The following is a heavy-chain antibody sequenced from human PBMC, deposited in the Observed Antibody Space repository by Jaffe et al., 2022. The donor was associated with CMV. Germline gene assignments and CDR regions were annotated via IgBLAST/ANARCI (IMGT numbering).Heavy chain of an antibody. CDR3: ARDGGSAVPTYYMDV. J-gene: IGHJ6*03. D-gene: IGHD3-16*01. V-gene: IGHV1-69*09. CDR2: IIPILGIA. CDR1: GGTFSSYA. Sequence: QVQLVQSGAEVKKPGSSVKVSCKASGGTFSSYAISWVRQAPGQGLEWMGRIIPILGIANYAQKFQGRVTITADKSTSTAYMELSSLRSEDTAVYYCARDGGSAVPTYYMDVWGKGTTVTVSS.